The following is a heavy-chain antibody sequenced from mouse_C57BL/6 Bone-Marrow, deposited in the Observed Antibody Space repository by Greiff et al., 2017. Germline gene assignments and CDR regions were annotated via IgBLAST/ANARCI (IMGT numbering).Heavy chain of an antibody. CDR1: GYSFTGYY. J-gene: IGHJ1*03. V-gene: IGHV1-42*01. Sequence: VQLQQSGPELVKPGASVKISCKASGYSFTGYYMNWVKQSPEKSLEWIGEINPSTGGTTYNQKFKAKATLTVDKSSSTAYMQLKSLTSEDSAVYYGAREGRGSSYRYFDVWGTGTTVTVSS. CDR3: AREGRGSSYRYFDV. D-gene: IGHD1-1*01. CDR2: INPSTGGT.